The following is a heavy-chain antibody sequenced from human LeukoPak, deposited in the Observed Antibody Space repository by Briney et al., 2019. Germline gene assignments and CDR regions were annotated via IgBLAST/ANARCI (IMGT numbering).Heavy chain of an antibody. V-gene: IGHV4-34*01. CDR2: INHSGST. CDR3: ARDLSAY. Sequence: PSETLSLTCAVYGGSFSGYYWSWIRQPPGKGLEWIGEINHSGSTNYNPSLKSRVTISVDTSKNQFSLKLSSVTAADTAVYYCARDLSAYWGQGTLVTVSS. CDR1: GGSFSGYY. D-gene: IGHD2/OR15-2a*01. J-gene: IGHJ4*02.